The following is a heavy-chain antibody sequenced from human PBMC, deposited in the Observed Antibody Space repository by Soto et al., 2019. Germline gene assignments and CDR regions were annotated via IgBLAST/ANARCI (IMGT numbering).Heavy chain of an antibody. V-gene: IGHV4-30-4*01. CDR2: VYYTGST. CDR3: VRTARQGAVAPHWFDR. D-gene: IGHD2-21*02. J-gene: IGHJ5*02. CDR1: GGSISSGGYY. Sequence: SETLSLTCTVSGGSISSGGYYWSWIRQAPGKGLEWIGYVYYTGSTYYNPSLMSRLTISVDTSKNQFSLKLTSVTAAETAVYYCVRTARQGAVAPHWFDRWGQGTQVTVSS.